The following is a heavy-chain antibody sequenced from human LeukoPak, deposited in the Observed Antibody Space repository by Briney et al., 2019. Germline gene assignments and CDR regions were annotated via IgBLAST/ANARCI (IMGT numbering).Heavy chain of an antibody. J-gene: IGHJ5*02. CDR2: ISSTSSSI. Sequence: PGGSLRLSCAASGFTFSTHNMNWVRQAPGRGLEWVSYISSTSSSIFYADSVKGRFAISRDNAKKSLYLQMQGLRAEDTAMYYCARGGCGGDCQGWPDPWGQGTLVTVSS. CDR1: GFTFSTHN. D-gene: IGHD2-21*01. V-gene: IGHV3-48*01. CDR3: ARGGCGGDCQGWPDP.